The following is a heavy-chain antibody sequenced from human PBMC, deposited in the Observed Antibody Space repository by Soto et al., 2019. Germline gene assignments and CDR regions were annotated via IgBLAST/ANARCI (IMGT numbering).Heavy chain of an antibody. V-gene: IGHV2-5*02. CDR2: IYWDDDK. D-gene: IGHD4-17*01. CDR1: GFSLTTSGVG. CDR3: THIAPTVTWWFDP. J-gene: IGHJ5*02. Sequence: QITLKESGPPLVKPTQTLTLTCTFSGFSLTTSGVGVGWIRQPPGKALEWLALIYWDDDKRYSPSLKRRLTNTKDTSKDHVFLTLTNMDPADTATYFFTHIAPTVTWWFDPLAQGTLVTVSS.